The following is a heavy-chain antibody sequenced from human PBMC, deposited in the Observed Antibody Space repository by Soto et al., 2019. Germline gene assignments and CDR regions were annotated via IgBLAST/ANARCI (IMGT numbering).Heavy chain of an antibody. CDR3: ARDLGALNYGSAYFDS. CDR2: IWYDGSNQ. CDR1: GSTFSTYG. Sequence: LSLSCAPSGSTFSTYGKHWVRQAPGKGLEWVAVIWYDGSNQYYADSVKGRFTISRDNSKNMLYLQMNSLRAEDTAVYYCARDLGALNYGSAYFDSWGQGTPVT. J-gene: IGHJ4*02. V-gene: IGHV3-33*01. D-gene: IGHD3-10*01.